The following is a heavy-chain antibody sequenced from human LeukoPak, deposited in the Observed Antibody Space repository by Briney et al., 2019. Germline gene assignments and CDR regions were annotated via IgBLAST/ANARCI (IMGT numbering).Heavy chain of an antibody. D-gene: IGHD2-15*01. V-gene: IGHV1-69*06. CDR1: GGTFSSYA. Sequence: GSSVKVSCKASGGTFSSYAISWVRQAPGQGLEWMGRIIPIFGTANYAQKFQGRVTITADKSTSTAYMELSSLRSEDTAVYYCARDDADIVVVVAATPSVWGQGTMVTVSS. CDR3: ARDDADIVVVVAATPSV. J-gene: IGHJ3*01. CDR2: IIPIFGTA.